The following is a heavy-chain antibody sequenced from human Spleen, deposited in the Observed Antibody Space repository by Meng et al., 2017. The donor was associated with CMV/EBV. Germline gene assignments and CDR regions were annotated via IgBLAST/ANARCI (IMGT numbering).Heavy chain of an antibody. CDR3: ATGTTGFISY. D-gene: IGHD4-17*01. CDR1: GGSFIGYY. V-gene: IGHV4-34*01. Sequence: QQWGGGRLNPSEPLSLTCAVDGGSFIGYYWSWFRQPPGKGLEWIGEINHSGSTNYNPSLKSRVTISVDTSKNQFSLKLSSVTAADTAVYYCATGTTGFISYWGQGTLVTVSS. CDR2: INHSGST. J-gene: IGHJ4*02.